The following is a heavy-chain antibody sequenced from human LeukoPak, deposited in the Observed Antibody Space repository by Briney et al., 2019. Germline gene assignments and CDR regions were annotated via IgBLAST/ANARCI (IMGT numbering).Heavy chain of an antibody. CDR3: ARADPNASGYFYRFNWFDP. Sequence: PSETLSLTCTVSGGSMSSYYWNWVRQPPGKGLEWIGNIYSSGSTDYNPSLKSRVTRSLDTSKFQFSLRLNSVTAADTAVYYCARADPNASGYFYRFNWFDPWGQGTLVTVSS. D-gene: IGHD3-10*01. V-gene: IGHV4-59*01. CDR1: GGSMSSYY. J-gene: IGHJ5*02. CDR2: IYSSGST.